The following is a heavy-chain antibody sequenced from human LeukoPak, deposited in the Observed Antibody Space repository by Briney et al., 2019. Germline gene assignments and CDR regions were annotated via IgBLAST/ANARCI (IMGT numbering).Heavy chain of an antibody. CDR1: GFTFSSYA. V-gene: IGHV3-23*01. D-gene: IGHD3-22*01. CDR3: AKVYYDSSGSGYFDY. J-gene: IGHJ4*02. Sequence: GGSLRLSCAASGFTFSSYAMSWVRQAPGKGLEWVSAISGSGGSTYYADSVKGRFTISRDNSKNTLYLQMNSLRAEDTAVYYCAKVYYDSSGSGYFDYWGQGTLVTVSS. CDR2: ISGSGGST.